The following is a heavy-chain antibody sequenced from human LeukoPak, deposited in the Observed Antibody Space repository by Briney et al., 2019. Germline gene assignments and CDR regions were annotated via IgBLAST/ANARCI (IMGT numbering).Heavy chain of an antibody. D-gene: IGHD5-12*01. Sequence: PSETLSLTCAVYGVSFSGYYWSWIRQPPGKGLEWIGEINHSGSTNYNPSLKSRVTISVDTSKNQFSLKLSSVTAADTAVYYCARGEWLRSWFGYWGQGTLVTVSS. CDR1: GVSFSGYY. CDR2: INHSGST. V-gene: IGHV4-34*01. CDR3: ARGEWLRSWFGY. J-gene: IGHJ4*02.